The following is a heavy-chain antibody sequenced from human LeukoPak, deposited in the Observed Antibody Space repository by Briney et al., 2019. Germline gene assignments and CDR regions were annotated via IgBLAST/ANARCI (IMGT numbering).Heavy chain of an antibody. CDR2: IYYSGST. D-gene: IGHD3-22*01. V-gene: IGHV4-59*12. J-gene: IGHJ5*02. Sequence: SETLSLTCTVSGGSISSYYWSWIRQPPGKGLEWIGYIYYSGSTNYNPSLKSRVTISVDTSKNQFSLKLSSVTAADTAVYYCARTEYYYDSSGYYFYWFDPWGQGTLVTVSS. CDR1: GGSISSYY. CDR3: ARTEYYYDSSGYYFYWFDP.